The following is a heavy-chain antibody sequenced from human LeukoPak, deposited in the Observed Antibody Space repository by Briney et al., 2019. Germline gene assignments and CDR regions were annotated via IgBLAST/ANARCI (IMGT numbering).Heavy chain of an antibody. J-gene: IGHJ4*02. D-gene: IGHD2-2*02. CDR3: ARSMVTIPIPGGY. CDR1: GFTFGTYW. CDR2: INSDGSST. Sequence: GGSLRLSCGASGFTFGTYWMHWVRQAPGKGLVWVSRINSDGSSTSYADSVKGRFTISRDNAKNTLYLQMNSLRAEDTAVYYCARSMVTIPIPGGYWGQGTLVTVSS. V-gene: IGHV3-74*01.